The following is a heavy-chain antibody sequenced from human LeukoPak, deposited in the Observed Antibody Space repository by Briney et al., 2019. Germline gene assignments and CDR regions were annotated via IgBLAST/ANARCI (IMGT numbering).Heavy chain of an antibody. Sequence: KPSETLSLTCTVSGGSISGYFWSWIRQPPGKGLEWIGNIYASGSAIYNPSLKSRVTMSVDTSKNQFSLRLTSVTAADTAVYYCARLLRGGNYYDYWGLGTLLTVSP. D-gene: IGHD3-10*01. CDR2: IYASGSA. CDR3: ARLLRGGNYYDY. V-gene: IGHV4-4*09. J-gene: IGHJ4*02. CDR1: GGSISGYF.